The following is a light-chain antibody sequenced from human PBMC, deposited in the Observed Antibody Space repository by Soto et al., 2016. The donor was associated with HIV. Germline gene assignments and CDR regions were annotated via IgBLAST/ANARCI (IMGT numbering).Light chain of an antibody. CDR2: ENN. J-gene: IGLJ1*01. V-gene: IGLV3-1*01. CDR3: QVWDIKDYI. CDR1: NLWDKY. Sequence: SYELTQPLSVSVYPGQTASITCSGANLWDKYVFWYQQKPGQSPLLVIQENNRRPSGVPERFSGSNSWGTATLTITGTQAIDEADYYCQVWDIKDYIFGPGTKVTVL.